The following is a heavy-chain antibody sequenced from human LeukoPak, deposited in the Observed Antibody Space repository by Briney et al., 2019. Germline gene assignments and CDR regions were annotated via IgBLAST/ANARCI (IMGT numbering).Heavy chain of an antibody. V-gene: IGHV3-9*01. CDR1: GFTFDDYA. Sequence: GGSLRLSCAASGFTFDDYAMHWVRQAPGKGLEWVSGISWNSGSIGYADSVKGRFTISRDNAKNSLYLQMNSLRAEDTALYYCAKDTLRAAGTFDYWGQGTLVTISS. CDR2: ISWNSGSI. J-gene: IGHJ4*02. D-gene: IGHD6-13*01. CDR3: AKDTLRAAGTFDY.